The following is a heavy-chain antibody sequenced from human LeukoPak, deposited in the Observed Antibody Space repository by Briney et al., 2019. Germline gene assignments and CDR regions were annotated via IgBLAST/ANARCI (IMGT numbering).Heavy chain of an antibody. Sequence: ASVKVSCKASGGTFSSSAISWVRQAPGQGLEWMGGIIPIFGTANYAQKFQGRVTITADESTSTAYMELSSLRSEDTAVYYCARSGYSSSWYSDYYYYMDVWGKGTTVTISS. CDR3: ARSGYSSSWYSDYYYYMDV. CDR1: GGTFSSSA. J-gene: IGHJ6*03. D-gene: IGHD6-13*01. V-gene: IGHV1-69*13. CDR2: IIPIFGTA.